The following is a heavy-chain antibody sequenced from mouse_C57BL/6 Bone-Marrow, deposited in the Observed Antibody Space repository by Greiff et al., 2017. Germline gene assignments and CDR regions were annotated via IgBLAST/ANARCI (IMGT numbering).Heavy chain of an antibody. D-gene: IGHD3-2*01. CDR2: ISSGGDYI. CDR1: GFTFSSYA. J-gene: IGHJ4*01. CDR3: TRRHWEYYSIDY. V-gene: IGHV5-9-1*02. Sequence: EVPLMQSGAGLVKPGASLKLSCAASGFTFSSYAMSWVRQTPEKSLEWVGYISSGGDYIYYADTVKGRFTLSTDNATSTLSLQLSSLKTEDTSRYYLTRRHWEYYSIDYRGQRDSGTVSS.